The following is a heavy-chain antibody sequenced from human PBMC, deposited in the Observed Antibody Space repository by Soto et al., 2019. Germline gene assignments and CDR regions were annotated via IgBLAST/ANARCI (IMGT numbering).Heavy chain of an antibody. J-gene: IGHJ4*02. CDR3: ATSGGRITMVRGVIYFDY. Sequence: GGSLRLSCAASGFTFSSYSMNWVRQAPGKGLEWVSSISSSSSYIYYADSVKGRSTISRDNAKNSLYLQMNSLRAEDTAVYYCATSGGRITMVRGVIYFDYWGQGTLVTVSS. V-gene: IGHV3-21*01. CDR2: ISSSSSYI. CDR1: GFTFSSYS. D-gene: IGHD3-10*01.